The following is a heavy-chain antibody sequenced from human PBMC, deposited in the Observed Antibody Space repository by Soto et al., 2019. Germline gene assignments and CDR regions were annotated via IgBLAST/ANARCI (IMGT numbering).Heavy chain of an antibody. D-gene: IGHD1-26*01. CDR3: AKGHYSGNYLYFDY. J-gene: IGHJ4*02. Sequence: SGGSLRLSCAASGFTFSSYAMSWVRQAPGKGLEWVSVISGGGGSTYYADSVKGRFTISRDNSKSTLYLQMNSLRADDTAVYYCAKGHYSGNYLYFDYWGQGTLVTVSS. V-gene: IGHV3-23*01. CDR2: ISGGGGST. CDR1: GFTFSSYA.